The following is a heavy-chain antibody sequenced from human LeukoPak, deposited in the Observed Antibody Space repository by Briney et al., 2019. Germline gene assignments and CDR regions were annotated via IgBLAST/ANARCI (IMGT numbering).Heavy chain of an antibody. V-gene: IGHV4-39*07. Sequence: SETLSLTCTVSGGSISSTDYFWGWVRQPPGKGPEWIGSVDYSGSTYYNPSLKSRVTISLDTSKNQFSLKLSSVTAADTAIYYCAREVNHYGLRRNSFDPWGPGTKVTVSS. J-gene: IGHJ5*02. D-gene: IGHD3-10*01. CDR2: VDYSGST. CDR1: GGSISSTDYF. CDR3: AREVNHYGLRRNSFDP.